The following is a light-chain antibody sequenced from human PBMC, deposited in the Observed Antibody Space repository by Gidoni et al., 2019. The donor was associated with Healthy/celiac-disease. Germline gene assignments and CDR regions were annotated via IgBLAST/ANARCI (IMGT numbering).Light chain of an antibody. CDR1: RSNLGAGYD. CDR3: QSYDISLSCFVV. V-gene: IGLV1-40*01. J-gene: IGLJ2*01. Sequence: QSVQTQPPSLPGAPGQRGTISCTGSRSNLGAGYDVHWYQQLPGPAPKLLIYVNSNRPSGVPDRFSGSKSGTSASLSITGLQAEDEADYYCQSYDISLSCFVVFGGGTKLTVL. CDR2: VNS.